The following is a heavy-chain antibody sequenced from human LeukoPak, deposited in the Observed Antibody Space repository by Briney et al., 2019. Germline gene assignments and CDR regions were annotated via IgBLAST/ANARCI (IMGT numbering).Heavy chain of an antibody. CDR1: GFTVSSNY. Sequence: GGSLRLSCAASGFTVSSNYMSWVRQAPGKGLEWVSVIYSGGSTYYADSVKGRFTISRDNSKNTLDLQMNSLRAEDTAVYYCARALRIVGATIFDYWGQGTLVTVSS. V-gene: IGHV3-53*01. D-gene: IGHD1-26*01. J-gene: IGHJ4*02. CDR3: ARALRIVGATIFDY. CDR2: IYSGGST.